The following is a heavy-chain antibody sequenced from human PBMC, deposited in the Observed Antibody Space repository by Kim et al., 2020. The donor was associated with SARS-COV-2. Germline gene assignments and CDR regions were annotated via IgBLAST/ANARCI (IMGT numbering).Heavy chain of an antibody. CDR1: GFTFSIYA. Sequence: GGSLRLSCAASGFTFSIYAMHWVRQAPGKGLEWVSGLSGGGYSTHYADSVKGRFTVSRDDSKNTLFLQMNSLTAEDTAIYYCAKERDCFTENPFDIWGQGSLVSLSS. J-gene: IGHJ4*02. CDR3: AKERDCFTENPFDI. CDR2: LSGGGYST. D-gene: IGHD2-21*01. V-gene: IGHV3-23*01.